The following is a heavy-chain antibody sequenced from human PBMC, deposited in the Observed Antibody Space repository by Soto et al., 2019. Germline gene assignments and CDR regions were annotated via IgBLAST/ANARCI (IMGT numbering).Heavy chain of an antibody. V-gene: IGHV3-53*01. J-gene: IGHJ6*02. D-gene: IGHD3-3*01. CDR1: GFTVKNYQ. CDR3: APPPSRTGYYGWDG. Sequence: GGSLRLSCAASGFTVKNYQMNWVRQAPGKGLEWVSVIYSGGVTYYPDSVKGRFTIIRDTSRNSVYLQMNSLRADDTAIYYCAPPPSRTGYYGWDGRGQASTLTVPS. CDR2: IYSGGVT.